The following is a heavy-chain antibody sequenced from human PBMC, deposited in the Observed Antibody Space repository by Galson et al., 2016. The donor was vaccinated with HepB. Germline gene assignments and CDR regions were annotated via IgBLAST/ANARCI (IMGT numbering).Heavy chain of an antibody. CDR2: MSYRGNI. Sequence: SETLSLTCTVSGGSISSYYWSWVRQTPGKGLEWIGYMSYRGNISYNPSLKSRITISVDTSKNQFFLTLSSVTAADTAVYYCAKNLYNWSGPHYYGMDVWGQGTTVTVSS. CDR1: GGSISSYY. J-gene: IGHJ6*02. V-gene: IGHV4-59*01. CDR3: AKNLYNWSGPHYYGMDV. D-gene: IGHD1-1*01.